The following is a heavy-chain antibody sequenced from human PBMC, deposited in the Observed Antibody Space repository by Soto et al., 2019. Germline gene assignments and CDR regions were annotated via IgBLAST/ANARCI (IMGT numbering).Heavy chain of an antibody. CDR1: GASISNTDW. V-gene: IGHV4-4*02. CDR3: AIPGAGDFDY. Sequence: PSETLSLTCAVSGASISNTDWWSWVRQRTGKGLEWIGEIYHSGTTNCDPSLKSRVTISLDKSKSQFSLKLTSVTAADTAVYYCAIPGAGDFDYWGQGTLVTVSS. D-gene: IGHD6-13*01. J-gene: IGHJ4*02. CDR2: IYHSGTT.